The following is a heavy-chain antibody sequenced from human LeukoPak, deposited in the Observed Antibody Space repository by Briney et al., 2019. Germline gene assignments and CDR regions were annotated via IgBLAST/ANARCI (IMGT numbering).Heavy chain of an antibody. CDR2: IFGSGGSA. V-gene: IGHV3-23*01. CDR3: GKTTVGYSSGRYPGWPVDY. D-gene: IGHD2-15*01. Sequence: GGFLRLSCAASGFTFNNYAMYWVRQAPGKGLEWVSGIFGSGGSAHYADSVKGRFTISGDNSKNTVYLQLDSLRVEDTAVYYCGKTTVGYSSGRYPGWPVDYWGQGTLVTVSS. J-gene: IGHJ4*02. CDR1: GFTFNNYA.